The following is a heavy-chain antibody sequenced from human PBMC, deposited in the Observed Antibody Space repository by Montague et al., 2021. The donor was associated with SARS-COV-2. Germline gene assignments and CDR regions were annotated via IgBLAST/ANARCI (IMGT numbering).Heavy chain of an antibody. CDR3: ARERWAVGVSFDY. CDR2: TYYRSRWSN. Sequence: CAISGDSVSSNSATWHWIRQSPSQGLEWLGGTYYRSRWSNDYAVSVRSRIIINPDTSTNQFSLQLSSVTPEDTAVYFCARERWAVGVSFDYWGQGTLVTVSS. V-gene: IGHV6-1*01. CDR1: GDSVSSNSAT. D-gene: IGHD1-26*01. J-gene: IGHJ4*02.